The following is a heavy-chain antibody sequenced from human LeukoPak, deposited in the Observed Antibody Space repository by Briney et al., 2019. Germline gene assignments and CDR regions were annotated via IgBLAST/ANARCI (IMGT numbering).Heavy chain of an antibody. D-gene: IGHD6-6*01. Sequence: SETLSLTCAVYGGTFSSYYWTWIRQPAGKGLEWIGRIYTSGSTNYNPSLKSRVTMSVDTSKNQFSLKLSSVTAADTAVYYCASTYQLDDPFDYWGQGTLVTVSS. J-gene: IGHJ4*02. CDR3: ASTYQLDDPFDY. CDR2: IYTSGST. V-gene: IGHV4-59*10. CDR1: GGTFSSYY.